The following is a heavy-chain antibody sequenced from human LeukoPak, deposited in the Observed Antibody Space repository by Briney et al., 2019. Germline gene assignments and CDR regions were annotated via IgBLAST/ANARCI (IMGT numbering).Heavy chain of an antibody. V-gene: IGHV4-61*02. J-gene: IGHJ4*02. CDR1: GGSISSGSYY. CDR2: IYTSGST. D-gene: IGHD3-22*01. CDR3: ARRGPEEGYYDSSGYYYLQRHFDY. Sequence: TSETLSLTCTVSGGSISSGSYYWSWIRQPAGKGLEWIGRIYTSGSTNYNPSLKSRVTISVDTSKNQSSLKLSSVTAADTAVYYCARRGPEEGYYDSSGYYYLQRHFDYWGQGTLVTVSS.